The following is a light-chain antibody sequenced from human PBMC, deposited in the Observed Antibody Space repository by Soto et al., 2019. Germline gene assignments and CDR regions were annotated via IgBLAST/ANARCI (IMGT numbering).Light chain of an antibody. Sequence: EIVLTQSPGTLSLSPGERATLSCRASQSVSSSYLAWYQQKPGQAPRLLIYGASSRDTGIPDRFSGSGSGTDFTLTISRLEPEEFAVYYCQQYGSSTLYTFGQGTKLEIK. J-gene: IGKJ2*01. V-gene: IGKV3-20*01. CDR3: QQYGSSTLYT. CDR1: QSVSSSY. CDR2: GAS.